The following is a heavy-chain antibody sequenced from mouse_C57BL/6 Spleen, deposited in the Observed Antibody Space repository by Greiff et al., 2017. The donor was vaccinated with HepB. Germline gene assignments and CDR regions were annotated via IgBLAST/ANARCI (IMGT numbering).Heavy chain of an antibody. D-gene: IGHD2-1*01. V-gene: IGHV1-62-2*01. Sequence: VQVVESGAELVKPGASVKLSCKASGYTFTEYTIHWVKQRSGQGLEWIGWFYPGSGSIKYNEKFKDKATLTADKSSSTVYMELSRLTSEDSAVYFCARHEGPDLLWAYWGQGTTLTVSS. CDR2: FYPGSGSI. CDR1: GYTFTEYT. CDR3: ARHEGPDLLWAY. J-gene: IGHJ2*01.